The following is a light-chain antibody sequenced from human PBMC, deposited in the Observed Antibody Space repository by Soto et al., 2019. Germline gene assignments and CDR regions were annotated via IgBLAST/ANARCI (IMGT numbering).Light chain of an antibody. CDR3: SSYTSSSTLDVV. J-gene: IGLJ2*01. CDR2: DVS. CDR1: SSDVGGYNY. V-gene: IGLV2-14*01. Sequence: QSALTQPASVSGSPGQSITISCTGTSSDVGGYNYVSWYQQHPGKAPKLMIYDVSKRPSGVSNRFSGSKSGNTASLTISGLQAEEEADYYCSSYTSSSTLDVVFGGGTKLTVL.